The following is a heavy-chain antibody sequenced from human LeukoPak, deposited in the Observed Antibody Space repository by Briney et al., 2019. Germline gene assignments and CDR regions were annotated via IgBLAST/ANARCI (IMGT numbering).Heavy chain of an antibody. CDR1: GGSISSGDYY. J-gene: IGHJ4*02. V-gene: IGHV4-30-4*08. CDR2: IYYSGST. D-gene: IGHD3-22*01. Sequence: PSETLSLTCTVSGGSISSGDYYWSWIRQPPGKGLEWIGYIYYSGSTYYNPSLKSRVTISVDTSKNQFSLKLSSVTAADTAVYYCARGRRYYDSSGYYYDYWGQGTLVTVSS. CDR3: ARGRRYYDSSGYYYDY.